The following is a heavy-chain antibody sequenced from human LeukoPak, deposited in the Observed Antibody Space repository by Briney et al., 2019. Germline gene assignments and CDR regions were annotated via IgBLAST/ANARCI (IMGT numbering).Heavy chain of an antibody. J-gene: IGHJ6*03. CDR2: ISYDGRNE. Sequence: GGSLRLSCAASGFTFSSYAMHWVRQAPGKGLEWVAAISYDGRNEYYADSVKGRFTISRDNAKNSLYLQMNSLRAEDTAVYYCASSFEDQLLPLIYMDVWGKGTTVTVSS. V-gene: IGHV3-30*04. CDR1: GFTFSSYA. D-gene: IGHD2-2*01. CDR3: ASSFEDQLLPLIYMDV.